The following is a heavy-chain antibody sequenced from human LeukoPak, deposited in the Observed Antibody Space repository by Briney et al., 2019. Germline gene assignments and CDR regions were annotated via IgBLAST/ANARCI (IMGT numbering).Heavy chain of an antibody. CDR3: ARVSNHYDILTGPQDY. CDR1: GFTFSSYS. Sequence: GGSLRLSCAASGFTFSSYSMNWVRQAPGKGLEWVSSISSSSSYIYYADSVKGRFTISRDNAKNSLYLQMNSLRAEGTAVYYCARVSNHYDILTGPQDYWGQGTLVTVSS. J-gene: IGHJ4*02. D-gene: IGHD3-9*01. CDR2: ISSSSSYI. V-gene: IGHV3-21*01.